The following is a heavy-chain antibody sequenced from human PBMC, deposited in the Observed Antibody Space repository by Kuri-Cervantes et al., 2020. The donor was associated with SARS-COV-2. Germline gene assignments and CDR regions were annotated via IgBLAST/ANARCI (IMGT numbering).Heavy chain of an antibody. CDR3: ARGPPAAVGLYYFDY. V-gene: IGHV3-30*03. CDR1: GFTFSSCG. CDR2: ISYDGRKK. Sequence: GGSLRLSCAASGFTFSSCGMHWVRQAPGEGLEWVTFISYDGRKKNYVDSVKGRFTISRDNSKNTLYLQMNSLSAEDTAVYYCARGPPAAVGLYYFDYWGQGTLVTVSS. D-gene: IGHD6-19*01. J-gene: IGHJ4*02.